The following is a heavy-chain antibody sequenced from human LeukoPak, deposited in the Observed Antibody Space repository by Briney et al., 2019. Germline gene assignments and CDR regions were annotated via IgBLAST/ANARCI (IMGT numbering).Heavy chain of an antibody. CDR3: ARSFPRYCDF. V-gene: IGHV6-1*01. CDR2: TYYRPKWYN. J-gene: IGHJ4*02. Sequence: SETLSLTCAISGDSVSSNSATWNWIRQSPSRGLEWLGRTYYRPKWYNEYAASVKSRITINPDTSKNQFSLQLNSVTPEDTAVYYCARSFPRYCDFWGQGTLVTVSS. CDR1: GDSVSSNSAT.